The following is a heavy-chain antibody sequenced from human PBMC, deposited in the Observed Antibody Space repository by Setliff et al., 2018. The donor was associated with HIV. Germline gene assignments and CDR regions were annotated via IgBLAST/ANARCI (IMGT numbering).Heavy chain of an antibody. Sequence: GGSLRLSCAASGFIFSGYTMVWVRQAPGKGLEWVSSISSSGNFIYYEDSVKGRFTVSRDNAKNSVYLQMDSLRGEDTAFYYCSRDTFGADDTWGQGTLVTVSS. V-gene: IGHV3-21*01. J-gene: IGHJ4*02. CDR3: SRDTFGADDT. CDR2: ISSSGNFI. CDR1: GFIFSGYT. D-gene: IGHD3-3*01.